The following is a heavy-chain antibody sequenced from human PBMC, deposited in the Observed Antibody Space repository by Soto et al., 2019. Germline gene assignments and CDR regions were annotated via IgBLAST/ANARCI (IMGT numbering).Heavy chain of an antibody. CDR3: TTDLADY. CDR2: IKRKTDGGTT. J-gene: IGHJ4*02. CDR1: GFTFSNAW. Sequence: EVQLVESGGGLVKPGGSLRLACAASGFTFSNAWMSWVRQAPGKGLEWVGLIKRKTDGGTTDHAAPVKGRFTISRDDSKNTLYLQMNSLKTADTAVYYCTTDLADYWGQGTLVTVSS. V-gene: IGHV3-15*01.